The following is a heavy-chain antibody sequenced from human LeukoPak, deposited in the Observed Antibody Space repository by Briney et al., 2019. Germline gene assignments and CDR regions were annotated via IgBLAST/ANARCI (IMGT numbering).Heavy chain of an antibody. CDR2: IYPGDSDT. J-gene: IGHJ6*04. V-gene: IGHV5-51*01. Sequence: HGESLKISCKVSGYSFTTYWIGWVRQMPGKGLEWMGIIYPGDSDTTYSPSFQGQVIISADKSINTAYLQWSSLKASDTAIYYCARYSAGMDVWGKGTTVTVSS. CDR3: ARYSAGMDV. CDR1: GYSFTTYW. D-gene: IGHD6-19*01.